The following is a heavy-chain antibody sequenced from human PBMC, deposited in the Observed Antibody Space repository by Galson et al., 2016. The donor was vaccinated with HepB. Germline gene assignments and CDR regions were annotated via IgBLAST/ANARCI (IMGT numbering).Heavy chain of an antibody. V-gene: IGHV3-33*01. D-gene: IGHD2-8*02. CDR1: GFTFNSFG. CDR2: IWYDGTKK. Sequence: SLRLSCAASGFTFNSFGMNWVRQAPGKGLEWVALIWYDGTKKYYADSVRGRFTISRDNSKNTLFLQMNSLRVEDTAVYFCARENGLPAYCTGGSCFPGNGMDIWGKGTTVTVFS. CDR3: ARENGLPAYCTGGSCFPGNGMDI. J-gene: IGHJ6*04.